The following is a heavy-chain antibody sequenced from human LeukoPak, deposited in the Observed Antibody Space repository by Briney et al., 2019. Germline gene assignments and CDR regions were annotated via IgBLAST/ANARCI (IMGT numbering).Heavy chain of an antibody. D-gene: IGHD5-12*01. V-gene: IGHV3-30*02. CDR1: GFTFSNYG. Sequence: GGSLRLSCAASGFTFSNYGMHWVRQAPGKGLEWVTFIHYDGSNKYYTDSVKGRFAISRDISKNTLYLQMNSLRAEDTAVYFCAKASYSGYDPIDSWGQGTPVTVSS. CDR2: IHYDGSNK. J-gene: IGHJ4*02. CDR3: AKASYSGYDPIDS.